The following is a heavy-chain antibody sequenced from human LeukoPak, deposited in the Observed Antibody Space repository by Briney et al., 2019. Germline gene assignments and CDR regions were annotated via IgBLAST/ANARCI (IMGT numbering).Heavy chain of an antibody. J-gene: IGHJ4*02. Sequence: SETLSLTCTVSGGSISGYYWSWIRQPPRKGLEWIGNIYYGGSTNYNPSLKSRVTISVDTSKKQFSLKLSSVTAADTAVYFCARDGRETSSSWSFDYWGQGTLITVSS. D-gene: IGHD6-13*01. V-gene: IGHV4-59*01. CDR3: ARDGRETSSSWSFDY. CDR2: IYYGGST. CDR1: GGSISGYY.